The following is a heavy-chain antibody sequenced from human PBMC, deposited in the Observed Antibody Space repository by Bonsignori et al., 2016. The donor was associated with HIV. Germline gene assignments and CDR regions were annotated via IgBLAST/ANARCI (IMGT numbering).Heavy chain of an antibody. CDR3: ARAGGSYGDYFDY. CDR2: ISSSSSYI. J-gene: IGHJ4*02. D-gene: IGHD1-26*01. V-gene: IGHV3-21*01. Sequence: VRQMPGKGLEWVSSISSSSSYIYYADSVKGRFTISRDNAKNSLYLQMNSLRAEDTAVYYCARAGGSYGDYFDYWGQGTLVTVSS.